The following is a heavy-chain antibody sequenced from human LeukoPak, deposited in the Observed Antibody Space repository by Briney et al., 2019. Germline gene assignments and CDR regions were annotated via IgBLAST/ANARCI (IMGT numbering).Heavy chain of an antibody. D-gene: IGHD6-13*01. V-gene: IGHV3-23*01. J-gene: IGHJ3*02. Sequence: GGSLRLSCAASGFIFRNYAMSWVRQAPGKGLEWVSAIGSSGGGTYYADSVKGRFTISRDNSKNTLYLQMNSLRAEDTAVYYCARHSSSWYFAFDIWGQGTMVTVSS. CDR1: GFIFRNYA. CDR2: IGSSGGGT. CDR3: ARHSSSWYFAFDI.